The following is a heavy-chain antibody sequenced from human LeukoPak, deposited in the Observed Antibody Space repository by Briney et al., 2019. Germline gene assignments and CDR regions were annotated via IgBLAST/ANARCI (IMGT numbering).Heavy chain of an antibody. J-gene: IGHJ3*02. Sequence: PGGSLRLSCAASGFTFSNYVMHWGRQAPGKGREWVAVISYDGSNKYYADSVKGRFTISRDNSKNTLFLQRNRLRAEDTAVYYCAIRRDAFDIWGQGTMVTVSS. CDR1: GFTFSNYV. CDR2: ISYDGSNK. CDR3: AIRRDAFDI. V-gene: IGHV3-30-3*02.